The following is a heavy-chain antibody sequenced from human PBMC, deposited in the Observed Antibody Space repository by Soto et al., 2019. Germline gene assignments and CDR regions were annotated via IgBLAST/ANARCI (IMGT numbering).Heavy chain of an antibody. D-gene: IGHD1-1*01. CDR3: ASFGYNWNDGLYYYGMDV. V-gene: IGHV1-3*01. CDR1: GYTFTSYA. CDR2: INAGNGNT. J-gene: IGHJ6*02. Sequence: QVQLVQSGAEVKKPGASVKVSCKASGYTFTSYAMHWVRQAPGQRLEWMGWINAGNGNTKYSQKFQGRVTITSDTSANTAYMELSSLRSEDTAVYYCASFGYNWNDGLYYYGMDVWGQGTTVTVSS.